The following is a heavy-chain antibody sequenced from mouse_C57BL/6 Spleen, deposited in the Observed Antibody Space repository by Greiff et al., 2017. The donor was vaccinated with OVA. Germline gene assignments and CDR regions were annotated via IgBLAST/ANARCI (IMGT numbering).Heavy chain of an antibody. Sequence: VQRVESGPGLVAPSQSLSITCTVSGFSLTSYAISWVRQPPGKGLEWLGVIWTGGGTNYNSALKSRLSISKDNSKSQVFLKMNSLQTDDTARYYCARKRGSYDYENYFDYWGQGTTLTVSS. CDR2: IWTGGGT. CDR3: ARKRGSYDYENYFDY. J-gene: IGHJ2*01. V-gene: IGHV2-9-1*01. CDR1: GFSLTSYA. D-gene: IGHD2-4*01.